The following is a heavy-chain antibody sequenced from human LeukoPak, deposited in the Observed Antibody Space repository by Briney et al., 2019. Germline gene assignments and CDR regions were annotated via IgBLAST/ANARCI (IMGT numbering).Heavy chain of an antibody. J-gene: IGHJ4*02. CDR1: GYTFTGYY. Sequence: ASVKVSCKASGYTFTGYYMHWVRQAPGQGLEWMGWINPNSGGTNYAQKFQGRVTMTRDTSISTAYMELKRLRSDDTAVYYCARRSDDYDSSAYYHWGQGTLVTVSS. CDR3: ARRSDDYDSSAYYH. CDR2: INPNSGGT. V-gene: IGHV1-2*02. D-gene: IGHD3-22*01.